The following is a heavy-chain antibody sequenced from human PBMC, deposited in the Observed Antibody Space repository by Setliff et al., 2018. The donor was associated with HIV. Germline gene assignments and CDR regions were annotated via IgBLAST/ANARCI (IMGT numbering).Heavy chain of an antibody. CDR3: ARDPTGGAARFDY. J-gene: IGHJ4*02. CDR1: GYSFTNYY. CDR2: INPSSGDT. D-gene: IGHD6-6*01. V-gene: IGHV1-46*01. Sequence: ASVKVSCKASGYSFTNYYIHWVRQAPGQGLEWMGVINPSSGDTLYAQNFQGRVTITADESTNTAYMELIGLKSEDTAVYYCARDPTGGAARFDYWGQGTLVTVSS.